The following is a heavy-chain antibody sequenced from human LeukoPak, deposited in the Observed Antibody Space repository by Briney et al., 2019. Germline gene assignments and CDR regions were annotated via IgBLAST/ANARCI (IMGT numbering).Heavy chain of an antibody. Sequence: APVKVSCKASGYTFTGYYMHWVRQAPGQGLEWMGRINPNSGGTNYAQKFQGRVTMTRDTSISTAYMELSRLRSDDTAVYYCARSRGPRTTVTTTGYWGQGTLVTVSS. D-gene: IGHD4-17*01. CDR2: INPNSGGT. V-gene: IGHV1-2*06. CDR1: GYTFTGYY. CDR3: ARSRGPRTTVTTTGY. J-gene: IGHJ4*02.